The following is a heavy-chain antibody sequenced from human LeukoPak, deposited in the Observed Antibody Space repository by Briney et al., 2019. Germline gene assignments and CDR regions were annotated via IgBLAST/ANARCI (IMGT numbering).Heavy chain of an antibody. CDR1: GYTFTGYY. J-gene: IGHJ4*02. CDR2: INPNSGGT. CDR3: ARDGYYDSSGYYSIFDY. D-gene: IGHD3-22*01. Sequence: ASVKVSCKASGYTFTGYYMHWVRQAPGQGLEWMGWINPNSGGTNYAQKFQGRVTMTRDTSISTAYMELSRLRSDDTAVYYCARDGYYDSSGYYSIFDYSGQGTLVTVSS. V-gene: IGHV1-2*02.